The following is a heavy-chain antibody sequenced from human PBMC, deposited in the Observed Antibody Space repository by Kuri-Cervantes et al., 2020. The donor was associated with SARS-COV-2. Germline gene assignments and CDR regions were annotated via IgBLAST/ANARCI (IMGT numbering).Heavy chain of an antibody. CDR2: IIPIFGTA. D-gene: IGHD1-26*01. J-gene: IGHJ4*02. CDR1: GRTFSSYA. Sequence: SVKVSCKASGRTFSSYAISWVRQAPGQGLEWMGGIIPIFGTANYAQKFQGRVTITTDESTSTAYMELSSLRSDDTAVYYCARARYSGSYLFDYWGQGTLVTVSS. V-gene: IGHV1-69*05. CDR3: ARARYSGSYLFDY.